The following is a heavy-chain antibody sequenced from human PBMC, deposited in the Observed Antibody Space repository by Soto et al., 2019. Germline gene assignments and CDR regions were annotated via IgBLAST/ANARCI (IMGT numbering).Heavy chain of an antibody. CDR1: GGSVSSYY. CDR2: IYYSGST. Sequence: PSETLSLTCTVSGGSVSSYYWSWIRQPPGKGLEWIGYIYYSGSTNYNPSLKSRVTISVDTSKNQFSLKLSSVTAADTAVYYCAREPSNYDDYGLEAFDIWGQGTMVTVSS. D-gene: IGHD4-17*01. J-gene: IGHJ3*02. CDR3: AREPSNYDDYGLEAFDI. V-gene: IGHV4-59*02.